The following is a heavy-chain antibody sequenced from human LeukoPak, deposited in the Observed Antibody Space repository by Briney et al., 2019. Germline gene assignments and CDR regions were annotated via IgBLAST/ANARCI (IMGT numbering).Heavy chain of an antibody. Sequence: SETLSLTCTVSGGSITSGGYYWSWIRQLPGKGLEWMGYIYYSGSAYYNPSLKGRITISIDTSKHQFSLRLSSVTAADTAVYYCARGGVLDSWGQGTLVTVSS. CDR3: ARGGVLDS. V-gene: IGHV4-31*03. D-gene: IGHD6-6*01. J-gene: IGHJ4*02. CDR1: GGSITSGGYY. CDR2: IYYSGSA.